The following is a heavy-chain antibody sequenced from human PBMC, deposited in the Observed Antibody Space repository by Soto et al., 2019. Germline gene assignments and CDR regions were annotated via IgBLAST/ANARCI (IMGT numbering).Heavy chain of an antibody. CDR2: INGGSSTT. J-gene: IGHJ3*02. CDR1: GFTFSSYA. V-gene: IGHV3-23*01. Sequence: EVQLLESGGDLVQPGGSLRLSCAASGFTFSSYAVNWVRQAPGKGLEWVSAINGGSSTTYYADSVKGRFTISRDNSRNTLYLQMNILRAEDTAIYYCARVIMGAMVHAFEIWGQGTMVAVSS. CDR3: ARVIMGAMVHAFEI. D-gene: IGHD1-26*01.